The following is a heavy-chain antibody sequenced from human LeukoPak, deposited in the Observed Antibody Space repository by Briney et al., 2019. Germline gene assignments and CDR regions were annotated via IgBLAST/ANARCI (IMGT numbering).Heavy chain of an antibody. CDR1: GFTFSSYS. V-gene: IGHV3-21*01. CDR3: ARDSSYYDSSGYGNDY. D-gene: IGHD3-22*01. Sequence: GGSLRLSCAASGFTFSSYSMNWVRQAPGKGLEWVSSISSSSSYIYYADSVKGRFTISRDNAKNSLYLQMKSLRAEDTAVYYCARDSSYYDSSGYGNDYWGQGTLVTVSS. J-gene: IGHJ4*02. CDR2: ISSSSSYI.